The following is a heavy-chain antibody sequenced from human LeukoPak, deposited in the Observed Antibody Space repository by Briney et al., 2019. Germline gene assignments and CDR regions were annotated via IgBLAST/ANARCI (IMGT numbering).Heavy chain of an antibody. J-gene: IGHJ4*02. Sequence: GGSLRLSCAASGFTFSNYVMSWVRQAPGKGLEWVSGISGSGDSTYYADSVKGRFTISRDNSKNTLYLQMNSLRAEDTAVYYCAREGSSGYYPSWGQGILVTVSS. CDR2: ISGSGDST. V-gene: IGHV3-23*01. CDR3: AREGSSGYYPS. CDR1: GFTFSNYV. D-gene: IGHD3-22*01.